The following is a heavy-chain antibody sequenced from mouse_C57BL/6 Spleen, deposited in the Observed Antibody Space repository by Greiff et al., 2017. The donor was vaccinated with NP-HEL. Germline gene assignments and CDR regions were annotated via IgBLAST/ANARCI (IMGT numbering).Heavy chain of an antibody. V-gene: IGHV1-82*01. Sequence: VQLQQSGPELVKTGASVKISCKASGYAFSSSWMNWVKQRPGKGLEWIGRIYPGDGDTNYNGKFKGKATLTADKSSSTAYMQLSSLTSEDSAVYFCAKSYYGSHLGYWGQGTTLTVSS. D-gene: IGHD1-1*01. CDR3: AKSYYGSHLGY. J-gene: IGHJ2*01. CDR1: GYAFSSSW. CDR2: IYPGDGDT.